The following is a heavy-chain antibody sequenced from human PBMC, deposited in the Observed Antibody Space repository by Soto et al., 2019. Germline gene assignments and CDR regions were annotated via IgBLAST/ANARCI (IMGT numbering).Heavy chain of an antibody. CDR3: GRGATVAGSTTGMGV. Sequence: QVQLVQSGAEVKKPGASVKVSCKASGYTLTTFFMHWVRQAPGQGLEWMGVINPGYPAGRSTTYAPKFQGRVSMTTETVTGAVYLALGRPRSDETAGYYCGRGATVAGSTTGMGVWGPGTRVT. CDR2: INPGYPAGRST. D-gene: IGHD3-10*01. J-gene: IGHJ6*01. V-gene: IGHV1-46*01. CDR1: GYTLTTFF.